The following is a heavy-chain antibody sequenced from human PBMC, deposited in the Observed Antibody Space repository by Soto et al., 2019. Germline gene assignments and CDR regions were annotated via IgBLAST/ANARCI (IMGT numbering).Heavy chain of an antibody. CDR2: IKHDGTET. D-gene: IGHD1-26*01. CDR1: GFIFSRHW. V-gene: IGHV3-7*05. CDR3: ARYSGWFIDY. J-gene: IGHJ4*02. Sequence: VQLVESGRDLVRPGGSLRLSCAASGFIFSRHWMTWVRQAPGKGLEWVANIKHDGTETYLVDSVRGRLTISRDNAKNSVYLQMNSLRVEDMAVYYCARYSGWFIDYWGQGTLVTVSS.